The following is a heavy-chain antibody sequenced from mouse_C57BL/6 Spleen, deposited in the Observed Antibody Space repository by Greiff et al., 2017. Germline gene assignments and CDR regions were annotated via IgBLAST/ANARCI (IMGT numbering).Heavy chain of an antibody. Sequence: QVQLKESGAELVKPGASVKISCKASGYAFSSYWMNWVKQRPGKGLEWIGQIYPGDGDTNYNGKFKGKATLTADKSSSTAYMQLSSLTSEDSAVYFCARSLFGNAMDYWGQGTSVTVSS. D-gene: IGHD1-1*01. CDR2: IYPGDGDT. CDR3: ARSLFGNAMDY. CDR1: GYAFSSYW. J-gene: IGHJ4*01. V-gene: IGHV1-80*01.